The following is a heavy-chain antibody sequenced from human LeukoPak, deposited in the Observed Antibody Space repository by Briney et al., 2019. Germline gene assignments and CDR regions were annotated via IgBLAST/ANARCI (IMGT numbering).Heavy chain of an antibody. CDR3: TTDALRYQLSRHDY. CDR2: IKSKTDGGTT. CDR1: GFTFSNAS. V-gene: IGHV3-15*01. J-gene: IGHJ4*02. Sequence: GGSLRLSCAASGFTFSNASISWVRQASGQGLEWVGRIKSKTDGGTTDYAAPVKGRITISRDDSKRTLYLQMISLKTEDTAVYYCTTDALRYQLSRHDYWGQGTLVTVSS. D-gene: IGHD2-2*01.